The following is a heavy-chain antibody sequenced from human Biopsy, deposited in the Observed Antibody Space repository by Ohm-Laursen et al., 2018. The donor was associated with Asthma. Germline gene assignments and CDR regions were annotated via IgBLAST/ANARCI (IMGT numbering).Heavy chain of an antibody. CDR1: GFAVSRDH. J-gene: IGHJ4*02. CDR3: AREGVAGTHIED. D-gene: IGHD6-19*01. CDR2: IYSGGTS. V-gene: IGHV3-53*01. Sequence: SLRLSCSASGFAVSRDHMFWVRQAPGKGLEWVSVIYSGGTSHTADSVRGRFTISRDFSKNTLHLQMHSLRVEDTAVYYCAREGVAGTHIEDWGQGTLVTVSS.